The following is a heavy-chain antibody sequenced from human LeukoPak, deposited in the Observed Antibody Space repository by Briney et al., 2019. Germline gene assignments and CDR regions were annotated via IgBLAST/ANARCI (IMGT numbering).Heavy chain of an antibody. CDR2: INPSSGYT. D-gene: IGHD1-26*01. CDR1: GYTFISYY. J-gene: IGHJ4*02. Sequence: ASVKVSCEASGYTFISYYIHWVRQAPGQGPEWVGIINPSSGYTTYAQKFQGRVTMTRDTSTSTVYMELSSLRSEDTAVYYCARDRNSGSYCSDYWGQGTLVTVSS. V-gene: IGHV1-46*01. CDR3: ARDRNSGSYCSDY.